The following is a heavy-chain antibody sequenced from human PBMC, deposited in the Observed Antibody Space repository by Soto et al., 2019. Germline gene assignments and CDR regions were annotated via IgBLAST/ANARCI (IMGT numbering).Heavy chain of an antibody. Sequence: QLQLQESGPGLVKPSETLSLTCTVSGCSISSSSYYWGWIRQPPGKGLEWIGSIYYSGSTYYNPSLKSRVTISVDTSKNQFSLKLSSVTAADTAVYYCARHLNVDTAMVPNSDYFDYWGQGTLVTVSS. CDR2: IYYSGST. CDR3: ARHLNVDTAMVPNSDYFDY. CDR1: GCSISSSSYY. V-gene: IGHV4-39*01. D-gene: IGHD5-18*01. J-gene: IGHJ4*02.